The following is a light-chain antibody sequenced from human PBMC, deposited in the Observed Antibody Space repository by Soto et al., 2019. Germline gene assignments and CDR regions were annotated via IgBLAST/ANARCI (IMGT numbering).Light chain of an antibody. Sequence: DLQMTQFPSTLSASVGDRVTITCRASQTTNTWLAWYPQKPGTAPKLLIYEASTLEGAVTSRFSASGSVTEFTLPISRLPPDDLATYYCQQYISYPYTFGQGTKVYIK. V-gene: IGKV1-5*01. CDR2: EAS. CDR1: QTTNTW. J-gene: IGKJ2*01. CDR3: QQYISYPYT.